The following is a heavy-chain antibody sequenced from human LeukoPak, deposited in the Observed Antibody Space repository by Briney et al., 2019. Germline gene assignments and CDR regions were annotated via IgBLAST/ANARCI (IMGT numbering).Heavy chain of an antibody. CDR2: MNPNSGNT. CDR1: GYTFTNFD. V-gene: IGHV1-8*01. J-gene: IGHJ4*02. CDR3: ARKGASDY. Sequence: GASVKVSCKASGYTFTNFDINWVRQATGQGLEWMGWMNPNSGNTGYAQKFQGRVTMTRDTSISTAYMELTSLGSEDTAVYYCARKGASDYWGQGTLVTVSS.